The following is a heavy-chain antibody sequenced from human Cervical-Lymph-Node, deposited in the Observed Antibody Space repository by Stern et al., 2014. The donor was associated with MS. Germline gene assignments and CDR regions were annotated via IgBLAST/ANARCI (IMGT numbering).Heavy chain of an antibody. CDR1: GFTFSSYS. Sequence: EVQLEESGGGLVKPGGSLRLSCAASGFTFSSYSMNWVRQAPGKGLEWVSSISSSSSYIYYAASVKGRFTISRDNAKNSLYLQMNSLRAEDTAVYYCARDNFEYSTESFDYWGQGTLVTVSS. CDR3: ARDNFEYSTESFDY. D-gene: IGHD6-6*01. J-gene: IGHJ4*02. CDR2: ISSSSSYI. V-gene: IGHV3-21*01.